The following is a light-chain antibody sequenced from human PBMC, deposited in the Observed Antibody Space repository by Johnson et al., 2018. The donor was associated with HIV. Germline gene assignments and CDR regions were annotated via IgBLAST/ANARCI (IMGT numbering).Light chain of an antibody. CDR1: SSNIGNSY. Sequence: QSALTQPPSVSAAPGQKVTISCSGSSSNIGNSYVSWYQQLPGTAPKLLIYENNKRPSGIPDRFSGSKSGTSATLGITGLQTGDEADYYCGTWDSSLSAGVFGTGTKVTVL. CDR3: GTWDSSLSAGV. CDR2: ENN. V-gene: IGLV1-51*01. J-gene: IGLJ1*01.